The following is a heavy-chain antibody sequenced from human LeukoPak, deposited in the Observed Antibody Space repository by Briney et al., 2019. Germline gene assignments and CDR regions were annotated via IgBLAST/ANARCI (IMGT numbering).Heavy chain of an antibody. CDR3: ARVLGYCSSTSCPEPFDY. V-gene: IGHV1-69*01. CDR1: GSTFSTYA. D-gene: IGHD2-2*01. CDR2: IIPILGTS. J-gene: IGHJ4*02. Sequence: GASVKVSCKASGSTFSTYAINWVRQAPGQGLEWMGGIIPILGTSNYAQRFQGRVTITADESSGTAYMELSSLRSEDTAVYYCARVLGYCSSTSCPEPFDYWGQGTLVTVSS.